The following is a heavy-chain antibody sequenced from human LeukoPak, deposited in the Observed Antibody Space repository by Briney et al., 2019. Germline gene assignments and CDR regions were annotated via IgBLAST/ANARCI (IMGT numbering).Heavy chain of an antibody. D-gene: IGHD2-15*01. CDR3: ARRGTQDYFDY. CDR2: TSSSSSYI. Sequence: PGGSLRLSCAASGFTFSSYSMNWVRQAPGEGLEWVSSTSSSSSYIYYADSVKGRFTISRDNAKNSLYLQMNSLRAEDTAVYYCARRGTQDYFDYWGQGTLVTVSS. J-gene: IGHJ4*02. V-gene: IGHV3-21*01. CDR1: GFTFSSYS.